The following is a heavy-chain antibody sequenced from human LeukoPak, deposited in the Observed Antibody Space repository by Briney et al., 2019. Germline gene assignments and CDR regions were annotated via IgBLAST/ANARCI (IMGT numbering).Heavy chain of an antibody. CDR3: AGITMVRGVIT. Sequence: GGSLRLSYAANRFTVNSNYMSWVRQAPGKGLEWVSVIYSGGSTYYADSVKGRFTISRDNSKNTLYLQMNSLRAEDTAVYYCAGITMVRGVITWGQGTLVTVSS. V-gene: IGHV3-53*01. CDR2: IYSGGST. J-gene: IGHJ5*02. CDR1: RFTVNSNY. D-gene: IGHD3-10*01.